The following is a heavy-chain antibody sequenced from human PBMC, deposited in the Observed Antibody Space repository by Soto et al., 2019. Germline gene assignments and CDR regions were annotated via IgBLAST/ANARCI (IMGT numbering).Heavy chain of an antibody. CDR1: RLAFDDYT. V-gene: IGHV3-9*01. J-gene: IGHJ5*02. CDR2: ISWNSGSI. Sequence: RESCADARLAFDDYTIHWARQAPGKGLEWVSGISWNSGSIGYADSVKGRFTISVDTSKNQFSLKLSSVTAADTAAYYCARGDSAYDNGFDPQRKRPMVTSP. D-gene: IGHD5-12*01. CDR3: ARGDSAYDNGFDP.